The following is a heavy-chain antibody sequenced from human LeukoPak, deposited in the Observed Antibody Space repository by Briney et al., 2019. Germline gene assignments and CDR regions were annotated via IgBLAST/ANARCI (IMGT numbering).Heavy chain of an antibody. Sequence: GGSLRLSCAASGFTFSSYAMHWVRQAPGKGLEWVAVISYDGSNKYYADSVKGRFTISRDNSKNTLYLQMNSRRAEDTAVYYGARDGHSYGYDFRTFDYGGQGTLVTVSS. J-gene: IGHJ4*02. D-gene: IGHD5-18*01. V-gene: IGHV3-30-3*01. CDR2: ISYDGSNK. CDR1: GFTFSSYA. CDR3: ARDGHSYGYDFRTFDY.